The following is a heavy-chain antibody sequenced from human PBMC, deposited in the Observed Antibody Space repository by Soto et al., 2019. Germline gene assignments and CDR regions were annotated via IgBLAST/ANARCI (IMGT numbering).Heavy chain of an antibody. Sequence: GGSLRLSFAASGFTFSSYAMSWVRQAPGKGLEWVSAISGSGGSTYYADSVKGRFTISRDNSKNTLYLQMNSLRAEDTAVYYCAISTVTTFRLDYWGQGTLVTVSS. V-gene: IGHV3-23*01. CDR3: AISTVTTFRLDY. CDR2: ISGSGGST. J-gene: IGHJ4*02. CDR1: GFTFSSYA. D-gene: IGHD4-17*01.